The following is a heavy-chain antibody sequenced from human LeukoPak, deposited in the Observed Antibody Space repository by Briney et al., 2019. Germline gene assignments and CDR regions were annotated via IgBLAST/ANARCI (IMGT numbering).Heavy chain of an antibody. CDR1: GFTVSSNY. J-gene: IGHJ4*02. CDR2: IYSGGRT. CDR3: AKVAAMTYYFDS. Sequence: PGGSLRLSCAASGFTVSSNYMSWVRQAPGKGLEWVSVIYSGGRTYYADSVKGRFTISRDNSKHTLYLQMNSLRAEDTAVYYCAKVAAMTYYFDSWGQGTLVTVSS. D-gene: IGHD5-18*01. V-gene: IGHV3-53*01.